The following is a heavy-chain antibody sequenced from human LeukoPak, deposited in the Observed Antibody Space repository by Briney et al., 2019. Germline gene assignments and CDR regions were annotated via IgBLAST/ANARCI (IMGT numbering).Heavy chain of an antibody. CDR2: IFSGDGGT. CDR3: ATAFYINDVAGVDY. J-gene: IGHJ4*02. V-gene: IGHV3-53*01. Sequence: PGGSLRLSCAASGFTVSSNYMSWVRQAPGKGLKCVSVIFSGDGGTSYADSVKGRLTISRDNSKNTLYLQMTSLRAEDTAVYYCATAFYINDVAGVDYWGQGTLVTVSS. D-gene: IGHD2/OR15-2a*01. CDR1: GFTVSSNY.